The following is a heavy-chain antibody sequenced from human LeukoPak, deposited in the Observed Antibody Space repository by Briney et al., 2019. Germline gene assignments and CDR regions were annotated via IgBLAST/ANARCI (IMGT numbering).Heavy chain of an antibody. CDR3: AKGPHTGVNYYDSSGYYY. J-gene: IGHJ4*02. Sequence: SETLSLTCAVSGGSFSGYYWSWVRQPPGKGLEWIGEINHSGSTNYNPSHKSRVTISVDTSKDQFSRKLSSVTAAETAVYYCAKGPHTGVNYYDSSGYYYWGQGTLVTVSS. D-gene: IGHD3-22*01. CDR1: GGSFSGYY. CDR2: INHSGST. V-gene: IGHV4-34*01.